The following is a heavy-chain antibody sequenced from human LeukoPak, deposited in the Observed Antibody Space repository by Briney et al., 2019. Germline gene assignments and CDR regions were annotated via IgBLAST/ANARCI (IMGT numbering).Heavy chain of an antibody. CDR3: AKNAGVTMVRGDMWYFDY. CDR1: GFTFSTYN. J-gene: IGHJ4*02. D-gene: IGHD3-10*01. CDR2: IITSSSYI. Sequence: GGSLRLSCAASGFTFSTYNINWVRQAPGKVLEWVSSIITSSSYIYYADSVQGRFTISRDTSKNTLYLQMNSLRAEDTAVYYCAKNAGVTMVRGDMWYFDYWGQGTLVTVSS. V-gene: IGHV3-21*04.